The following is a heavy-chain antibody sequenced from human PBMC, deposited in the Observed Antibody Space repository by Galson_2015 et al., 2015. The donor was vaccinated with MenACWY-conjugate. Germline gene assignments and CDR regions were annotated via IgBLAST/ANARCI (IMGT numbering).Heavy chain of an antibody. CDR2: INVDNGNT. D-gene: IGHD3-22*01. Sequence: SVKLSCEASGYSFTTYSIHWVRQAPGQGLEWMAWINVDNGNTQYSQTFQGRVTISRDTAATTVYMELSRLTPEDTAVYYCVRDPYKKMIGVRPDVWGKGTTVTVSS. CDR1: GYSFTTYS. V-gene: IGHV1-3*01. J-gene: IGHJ6*04. CDR3: VRDPYKKMIGVRPDV.